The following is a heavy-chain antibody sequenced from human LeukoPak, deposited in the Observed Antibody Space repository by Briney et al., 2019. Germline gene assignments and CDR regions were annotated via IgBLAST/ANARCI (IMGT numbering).Heavy chain of an antibody. CDR3: ARVRRLVPYYFED. CDR2: IYYSWST. CDR1: CGSISSYY. V-gene: IGHV4-59*01. Sequence: SETLSLTCTVSCGSISSYYWSWIRQPPGKGLEWIGYIYYSWSTNYNPSLKSRVTISVDTSKNQFPLKLSSVTAAHTTLYYCARVRRLVPYYFEDWGQGTLVPVS. D-gene: IGHD2-2*01. J-gene: IGHJ4*02.